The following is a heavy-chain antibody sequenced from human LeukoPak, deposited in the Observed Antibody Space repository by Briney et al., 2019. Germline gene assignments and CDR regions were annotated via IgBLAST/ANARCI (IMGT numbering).Heavy chain of an antibody. J-gene: IGHJ5*02. CDR2: INPNSGGT. CDR3: ARAPGYSSSWYVL. D-gene: IGHD6-13*01. CDR1: GYTFTGYY. Sequence: ASVKVSCKASGYTFTGYYMHWVRQAPGQGLEWMGWINPNSGGTNYAQKFQGRVTMTRDTSISTAYMELSRLRSDDTAVYYCARAPGYSSSWYVLWGQGILVTVSS. V-gene: IGHV1-2*02.